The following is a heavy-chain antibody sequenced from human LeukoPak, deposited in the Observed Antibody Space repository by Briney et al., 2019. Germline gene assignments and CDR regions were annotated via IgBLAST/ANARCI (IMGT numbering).Heavy chain of an antibody. V-gene: IGHV3-23*01. CDR3: AKIDSPRVGWRAPFDY. J-gene: IGHJ4*02. Sequence: PGGSLRLSCEASGFTFGGSAMSWVRQAPGKGLEWISDISGAGRETYYADSVKGRFIISRDNSKNTLYLQLNSLGAEDTAVYFCAKIDSPRVGWRAPFDYWGQGTLVTVSS. D-gene: IGHD6-19*01. CDR2: ISGAGRET. CDR1: GFTFGGSA.